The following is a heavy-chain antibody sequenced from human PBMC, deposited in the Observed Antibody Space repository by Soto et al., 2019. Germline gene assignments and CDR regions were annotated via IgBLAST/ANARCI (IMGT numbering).Heavy chain of an antibody. CDR3: AREGQGFGEFGGALDY. V-gene: IGHV4-34*01. Sequence: QVQLQQWGAGLLKPSETLSLTCAVYGGSFSGYYWSWIRQPPGKGLEWIGEINHSGSTNYNPSLKSRVTISVDTSKNQFSLKLSSVTAADTAVYYWAREGQGFGEFGGALDYWGQGTLVTVSS. J-gene: IGHJ4*02. CDR1: GGSFSGYY. CDR2: INHSGST. D-gene: IGHD3-10*01.